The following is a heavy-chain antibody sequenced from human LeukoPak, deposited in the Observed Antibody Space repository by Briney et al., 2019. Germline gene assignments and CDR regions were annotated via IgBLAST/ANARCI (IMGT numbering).Heavy chain of an antibody. D-gene: IGHD2-15*01. J-gene: IGHJ6*03. CDR1: GGSFSGYY. V-gene: IGHV4-59*10. CDR3: ARGTPHGPYYYYIDV. Sequence: SETLSLTCAVYGGSFSGYYWSWIRQPAGKGLEFIGRIYRTGSTTSNPSLQDRLTISIDTSKNHFSLQLTSVTAADTAVYYCARGTPHGPYYYYIDVWGKGTTVTVSS. CDR2: IYRTGST.